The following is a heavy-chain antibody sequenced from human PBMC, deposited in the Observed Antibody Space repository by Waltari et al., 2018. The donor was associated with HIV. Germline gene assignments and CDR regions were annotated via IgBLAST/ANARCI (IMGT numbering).Heavy chain of an antibody. D-gene: IGHD6-13*01. CDR2: IFHGGRS. J-gene: IGHJ2*01. Sequence: QLQLQESGPGLVKPSETLSLTCIVSGGPITDSSYYWAWIRQPPGTALEWVGSIFHGGRSYFSPSLKSRLTISVDSSKNQFSLKLNSVTAADTAIYYCARQWGSSWYSDWYFDLWGRGTLVTVSS. V-gene: IGHV4-39*01. CDR3: ARQWGSSWYSDWYFDL. CDR1: GGPITDSSYY.